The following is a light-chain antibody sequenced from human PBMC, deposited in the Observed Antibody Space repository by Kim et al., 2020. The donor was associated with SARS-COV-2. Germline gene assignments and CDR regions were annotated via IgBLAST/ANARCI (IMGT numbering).Light chain of an antibody. J-gene: IGKJ1*01. CDR2: AAS. V-gene: IGKV1-27*01. Sequence: DIQMTQSPSSLSASVGDRVTITCRASRGISTSLAWYQQKPGGVPKLLIYAASTLHLGVASRFSGSGSGTDFTLTISSLQPEDGATYYCQKYDSAPPWTFGQGTKVDIK. CDR1: RGISTS. CDR3: QKYDSAPPWT.